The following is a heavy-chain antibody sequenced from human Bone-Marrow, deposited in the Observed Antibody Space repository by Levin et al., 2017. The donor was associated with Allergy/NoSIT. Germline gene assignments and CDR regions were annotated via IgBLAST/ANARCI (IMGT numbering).Heavy chain of an antibody. CDR2: ISGSGGNT. CDR3: AKPLRESLTIFGVIIKNGDPFNV. D-gene: IGHD3-3*01. J-gene: IGHJ3*01. CDR1: GFTFSSYA. V-gene: IGHV3-23*01. Sequence: PGGSLRLSCAASGFTFSSYAMSWVRQAPGEGLEWVSAISGSGGNTYYADSVKGRFTISRDNSRNTLYLQMDSLRAEDTAVYYCAKPLRESLTIFGVIIKNGDPFNVWGQGTMVTVSS.